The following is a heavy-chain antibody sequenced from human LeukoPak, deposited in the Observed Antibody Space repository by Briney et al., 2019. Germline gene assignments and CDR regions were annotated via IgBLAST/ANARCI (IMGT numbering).Heavy chain of an antibody. Sequence: ASVKVSCKASGYTFTSYGISWVRQAPGQGLEWMGWISPYDGNTNYAQKVRGRVTMTTDTSTSTAYMELRSLRSDDTAVYYCAREETHHVYYGMDVWGQGTMVTVSS. CDR1: GYTFTSYG. CDR2: ISPYDGNT. CDR3: AREETHHVYYGMDV. J-gene: IGHJ6*02. V-gene: IGHV1-18*01. D-gene: IGHD1-14*01.